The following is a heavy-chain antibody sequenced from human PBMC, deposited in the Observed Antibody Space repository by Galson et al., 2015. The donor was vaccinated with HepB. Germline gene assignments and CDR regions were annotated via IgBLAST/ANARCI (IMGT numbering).Heavy chain of an antibody. CDR2: ISSSSSYI. CDR1: GFTFSSYG. CDR3: ARDEYYYDSSGGDY. Sequence: SLRLSCAASGFTFSSYGMNWVRQAPGKGLEWVSSISSSSSYIYYADSVKGRFTISRDNAKNSLYLQMNSLRAEDTAVYYCARDEYYYDSSGGDYWGQGTLVTVSS. D-gene: IGHD3-22*01. J-gene: IGHJ4*02. V-gene: IGHV3-21*01.